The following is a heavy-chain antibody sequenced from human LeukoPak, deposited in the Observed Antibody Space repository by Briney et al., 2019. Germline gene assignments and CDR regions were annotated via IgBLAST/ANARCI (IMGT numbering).Heavy chain of an antibody. CDR1: GFTFSSYA. Sequence: GGSLRLSCAASGFTFSSYAMSWVRQAPGKGLQWVSTVSGSGGSTYYADSVKGRFTISRGNSKNTLYLQMNSLKGEDTAVYYCTKDRAPEVERPIWFDPWGQGTLVTVSS. CDR3: TKDRAPEVERPIWFDP. J-gene: IGHJ5*02. CDR2: VSGSGGST. V-gene: IGHV3-23*01. D-gene: IGHD1-1*01.